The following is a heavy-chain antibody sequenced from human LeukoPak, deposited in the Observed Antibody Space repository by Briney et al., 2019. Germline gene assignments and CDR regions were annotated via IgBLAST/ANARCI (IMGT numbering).Heavy chain of an antibody. J-gene: IGHJ3*02. Sequence: KPSETLSLTCTVSGGSISSYYWSWIRQPPGKGLEWIGYIYYSGSTNYNPSLKSRVTISVDTSKNQFSLKLSSVTAADTAVYYCARAPPCMVVNQHDAFDIWGQGTMVTVSS. CDR2: IYYSGST. D-gene: IGHD4/OR15-4a*01. CDR1: GGSISSYY. CDR3: ARAPPCMVVNQHDAFDI. V-gene: IGHV4-59*01.